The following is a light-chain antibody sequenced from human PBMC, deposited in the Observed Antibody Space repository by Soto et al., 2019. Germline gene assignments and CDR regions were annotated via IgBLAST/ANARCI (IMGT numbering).Light chain of an antibody. CDR1: SSDIGGYNY. Sequence: QSALTQPPSASGSPGQSVAISCTGTSSDIGGYNYVSWYQQYPGKAPKLILYEVSTRPSGVPDRFSGSKSGNTASLTVSGLQADDEAHYYCSSYAGSNMYVVFGGGTKVTVL. CDR3: SSYAGSNMYVV. V-gene: IGLV2-8*01. J-gene: IGLJ2*01. CDR2: EVS.